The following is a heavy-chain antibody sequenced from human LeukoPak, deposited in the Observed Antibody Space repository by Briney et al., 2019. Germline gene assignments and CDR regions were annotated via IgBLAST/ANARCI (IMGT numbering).Heavy chain of an antibody. CDR2: IYYSGST. Sequence: SETLSLTCTVSGGSISSSSYYWGWIRQPPGKGLEWIGSIYYSGSTYYNPSLKSRVTISVDTSKNQFSLMLSSVTAAETAVYYCARGIAAAGVWFDPWGQGTLVTVSS. V-gene: IGHV4-39*07. J-gene: IGHJ5*02. D-gene: IGHD6-13*01. CDR3: ARGIAAAGVWFDP. CDR1: GGSISSSSYY.